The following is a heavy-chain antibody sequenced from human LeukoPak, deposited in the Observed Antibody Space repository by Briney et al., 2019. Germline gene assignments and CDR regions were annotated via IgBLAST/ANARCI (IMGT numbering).Heavy chain of an antibody. J-gene: IGHJ4*02. V-gene: IGHV3-7*01. D-gene: IGHD6-19*01. CDR3: ARESRQWLVLGGVDY. Sequence: GGSLRLSCTASGFIFSSYWMSWVRQAPGKGLEWVANIKVDGSEKYYVDSVKGRFTISRDNAKNSLYLQMNSLRAEDTAVYYCARESRQWLVLGGVDYWGQGTLVTVSS. CDR2: IKVDGSEK. CDR1: GFIFSSYW.